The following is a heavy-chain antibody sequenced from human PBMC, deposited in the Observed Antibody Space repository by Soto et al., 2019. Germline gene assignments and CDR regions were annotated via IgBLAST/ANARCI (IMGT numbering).Heavy chain of an antibody. D-gene: IGHD3-3*01. CDR3: ARSTLEWLLVFDF. Sequence: QVELVESGGGVVQPGRSLRLSCEASGFTFRSYGMSWVRQAPGKGLEWVAVLWPDGSHETYADSVKGRFTISRDNSKNTVFLQMNRLRAEDTAVYYCARSTLEWLLVFDFWGQGTQVTVSS. V-gene: IGHV3-33*01. CDR2: LWPDGSHE. J-gene: IGHJ4*02. CDR1: GFTFRSYG.